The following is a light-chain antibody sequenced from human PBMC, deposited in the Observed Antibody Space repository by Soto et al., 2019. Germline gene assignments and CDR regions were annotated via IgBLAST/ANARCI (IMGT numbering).Light chain of an antibody. CDR2: DAS. V-gene: IGKV3-11*01. CDR3: QQSSNLPPYT. CDR1: QSVNSN. Sequence: EIVLTQSPATLSLSPGERATLSCRASQSVNSNLAWYQQKPGQAPRLLIFDASNRATGIPARFSGSGSGTDFTLTISSLEPEDFAVYYCQQSSNLPPYTFGQGTKLEIK. J-gene: IGKJ2*01.